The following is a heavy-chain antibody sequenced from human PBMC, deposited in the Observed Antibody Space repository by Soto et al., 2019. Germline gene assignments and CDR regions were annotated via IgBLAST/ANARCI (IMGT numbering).Heavy chain of an antibody. J-gene: IGHJ4*02. D-gene: IGHD3-16*02. CDR1: GFTFSSYA. CDR3: AKYRFESRLPFDY. Sequence: GGSLRLSCAASGFTFSSYAMSWVRQAPGKGLEWVSAISGSGGSTYYADSVKGRFTISRDNSKNTLYLQMNSPRAEDTAVYYCAKYRFESRLPFDYWGQGTLVTVSS. V-gene: IGHV3-23*01. CDR2: ISGSGGST.